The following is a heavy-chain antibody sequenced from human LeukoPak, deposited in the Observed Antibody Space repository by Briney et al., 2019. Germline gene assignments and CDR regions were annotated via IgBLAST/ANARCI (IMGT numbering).Heavy chain of an antibody. CDR3: AAESHDAFDI. J-gene: IGHJ3*02. CDR2: IYSGGST. D-gene: IGHD3-10*01. V-gene: IGHV3-53*01. Sequence: GALRLSCAASGFTVSSNYMSWVRQAPGKGLEWVSVIYSGGSTYYADSVKGRFTISRDNSKNTLYLQMNSLRAEDTAVYYCAAESHDAFDIWGQGTMVTVSS. CDR1: GFTVSSNY.